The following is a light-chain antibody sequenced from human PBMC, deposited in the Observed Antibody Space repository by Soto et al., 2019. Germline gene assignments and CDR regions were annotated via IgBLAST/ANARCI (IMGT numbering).Light chain of an antibody. J-gene: IGKJ1*01. CDR2: AAF. CDR1: QTISSY. Sequence: DIQMTQSPSSLSASVGDRVTITCRASQTISSYLNWYQQKLGKAPKLLIYAAFSLESGVPSSFSGSGSGTDFTLTISSLQPEDFATYYCQQSYSTPRTFGQGTKVEIK. CDR3: QQSYSTPRT. V-gene: IGKV1-39*01.